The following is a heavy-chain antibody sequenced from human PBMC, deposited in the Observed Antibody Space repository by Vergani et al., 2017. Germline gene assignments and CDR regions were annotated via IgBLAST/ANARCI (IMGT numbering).Heavy chain of an antibody. CDR2: IRYDGSSE. CDR1: GFTLNTYG. Sequence: QVQILQSGGGVVQPGGSLRLSCTLSGFTLNTYGIHWVRPAPGKGLEWVSFIRYDGSSEYYGDSVKGRFTISRDKSQNTVNLQMNSLRTEDTAVYFCANSVIAGNVGVAYFGMDVWGRGTTVTDSS. D-gene: IGHD2/OR15-2a*01. J-gene: IGHJ6*02. CDR3: ANSVIAGNVGVAYFGMDV. V-gene: IGHV3-30*02.